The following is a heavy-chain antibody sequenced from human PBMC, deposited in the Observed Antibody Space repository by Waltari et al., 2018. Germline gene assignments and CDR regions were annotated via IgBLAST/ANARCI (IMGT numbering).Heavy chain of an antibody. CDR2: IYTSGSA. Sequence: QVQLQESGPGLVKPSQTLSLTCTVSGGSISSGSYYWSWIRQPAGEGLEWSGYIYTSGSANTNPTHKSQVTISVDTPKNQFSLTLSSVTAADTAVYYCARVVRIGDSPPFGSGWYGYFQHWGQGTLVTVSS. D-gene: IGHD6-19*01. V-gene: IGHV4-61*09. CDR3: ARVVRIGDSPPFGSGWYGYFQH. CDR1: GGSISSGSYY. J-gene: IGHJ1*01.